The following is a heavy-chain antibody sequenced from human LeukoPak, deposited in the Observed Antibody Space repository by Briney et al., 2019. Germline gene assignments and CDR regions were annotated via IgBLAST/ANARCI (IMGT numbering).Heavy chain of an antibody. CDR2: ISSSGSTI. CDR1: GFTFSSYE. D-gene: IGHD3-10*01. V-gene: IGHV3-48*03. Sequence: PGGSLRLSCAASGFTFSSYEMNWVRQAPGKGLEWVSYISSSGSTIYYADSVKGRFTISRDNAKNSLYLQMNSLRAEGTAVYYCATLWFGYAYWGQGTLVTVS. J-gene: IGHJ4*02. CDR3: ATLWFGYAY.